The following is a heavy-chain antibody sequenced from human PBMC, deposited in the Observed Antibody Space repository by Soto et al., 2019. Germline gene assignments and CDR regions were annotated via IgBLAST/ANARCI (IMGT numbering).Heavy chain of an antibody. CDR1: DRPIRSCGLY. V-gene: IGHV4-31*03. Sequence: LSLTCIVSDRPIRSCGLYWSWILQHPGKDLEWIGYIYYSGSTYYNPPLKSRVTISVDTSKNQFSLKLSSVTGADTAVYYCARARAPMAKNYYCYHYMDDWGKGTTVNGPS. D-gene: IGHD3-10*01. CDR2: IYYSGST. J-gene: IGHJ6*03. CDR3: ARARAPMAKNYYCYHYMDD.